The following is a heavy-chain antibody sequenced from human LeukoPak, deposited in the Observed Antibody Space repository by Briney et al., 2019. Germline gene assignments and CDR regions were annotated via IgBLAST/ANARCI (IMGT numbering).Heavy chain of an antibody. D-gene: IGHD6-13*01. J-gene: IGHJ4*02. V-gene: IGHV3-30*04. CDR2: ISYDGSNK. CDR3: ARERSSSWYGTFDY. CDR1: GFTFSSYA. Sequence: PGRSLRLSCAASGFTFSSYAMHWVRQAPGKGLEWVAVISYDGSNKYYADSVKGRFTISRDNSKNTLYLQMNSLRAEDTAVYYYARERSSSWYGTFDYWGQGTLVTVSS.